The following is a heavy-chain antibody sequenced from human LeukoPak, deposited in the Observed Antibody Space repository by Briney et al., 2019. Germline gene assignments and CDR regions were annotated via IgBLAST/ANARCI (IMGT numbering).Heavy chain of an antibody. CDR1: GGSISSSSYY. CDR3: ARAYGDYPLRTFDI. Sequence: SETLSLTCTVSGGSISSSSYYWGWIRQPPGKGLEWIGSIYYSGSTYYNPSLKSRVTISVDTSKNQFSLKLSSVTAADTAVYYCARAYGDYPLRTFDIWGQGTMVTVSS. CDR2: IYYSGST. J-gene: IGHJ3*02. D-gene: IGHD4-17*01. V-gene: IGHV4-39*07.